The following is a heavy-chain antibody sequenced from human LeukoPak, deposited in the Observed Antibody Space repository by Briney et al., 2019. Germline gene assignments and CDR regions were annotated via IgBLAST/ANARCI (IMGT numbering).Heavy chain of an antibody. CDR1: GGSFSGYY. D-gene: IGHD2-2*01. CDR3: ARPGCSSTSCYGNFDH. CDR2: INHSGST. J-gene: IGHJ4*02. V-gene: IGHV4-34*01. Sequence: PSETLSLTCAVYGGSFSGYYWSWIRQPPGKGLEWIGEINHSGSTNYNPSLKSRVTISVDTSKNQFSLKLSSVTAADTAVYYCARPGCSSTSCYGNFDHWGQGTLVTVSS.